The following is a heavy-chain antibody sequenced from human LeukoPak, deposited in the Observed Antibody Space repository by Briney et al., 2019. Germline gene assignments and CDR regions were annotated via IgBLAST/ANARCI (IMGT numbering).Heavy chain of an antibody. V-gene: IGHV1-2*02. CDR1: GYTFSDYY. J-gene: IGHJ5*01. Sequence: ASVKVSCKASGYTFSDYYIHWVRQAPGQGLEWMGWINPHSGGTNYTQKFQGRVTMTRDPSISTAYMEVRRLRSDDTAIYYCARDRGWLQISGWFDSWGQGNLVTVSS. CDR3: ARDRGWLQISGWFDS. D-gene: IGHD5-24*01. CDR2: INPHSGGT.